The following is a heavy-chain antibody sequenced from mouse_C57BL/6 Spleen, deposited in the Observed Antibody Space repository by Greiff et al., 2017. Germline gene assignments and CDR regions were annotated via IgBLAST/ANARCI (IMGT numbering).Heavy chain of an antibody. Sequence: VQLQQSGAELVRPGTSVKMSCKASGYAFTNYWIGWAKQRPGHGLEWIGDIYPGGGYTNYNEKFKGKATLTADKSSSTAYMQFSSLTSEDSASYYWARGDYGSSYNYFDYWGQGTTLTVSS. D-gene: IGHD1-1*01. J-gene: IGHJ2*01. CDR3: ARGDYGSSYNYFDY. CDR2: IYPGGGYT. CDR1: GYAFTNYW. V-gene: IGHV1-63*01.